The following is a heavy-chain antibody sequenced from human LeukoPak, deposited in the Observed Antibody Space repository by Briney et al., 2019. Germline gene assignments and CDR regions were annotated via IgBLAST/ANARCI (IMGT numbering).Heavy chain of an antibody. CDR2: IKQDGSEK. Sequence: GGSLRLSCAASGFTFTSYWMSWVRQAPGKGLEWVANIKQDGSEKYYVDSVKGRFTISRDNAESSLYLQLNSLRVEDTAIYYCAREEYTYGHGGFDFWGQGSLVTVS. CDR1: GFTFTSYW. D-gene: IGHD5-18*01. J-gene: IGHJ4*02. V-gene: IGHV3-7*01. CDR3: AREEYTYGHGGFDF.